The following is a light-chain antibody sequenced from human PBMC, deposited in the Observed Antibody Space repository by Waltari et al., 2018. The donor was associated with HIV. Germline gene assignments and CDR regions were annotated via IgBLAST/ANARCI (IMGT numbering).Light chain of an antibody. CDR3: QVWDSSTDLRV. CDR1: NIGSKG. V-gene: IGLV3-21*02. Sequence: SYVLTQPPSVSVAPGQTARLTCWGDNIGSKGVHWYQKKPSQAPVLVVYDDSDRPSGIPERFSGSSSWNTATLTISRVEAGDEADFYCQVWDSSTDLRVFGGGTKLTVL. CDR2: DDS. J-gene: IGLJ2*01.